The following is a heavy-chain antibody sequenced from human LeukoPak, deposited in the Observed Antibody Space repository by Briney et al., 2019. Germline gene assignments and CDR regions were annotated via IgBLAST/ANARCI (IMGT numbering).Heavy chain of an antibody. V-gene: IGHV1-18*01. CDR3: AGTPLLGATKPFDY. D-gene: IGHD1-26*01. CDR1: GYTFTSYG. J-gene: IGHJ4*02. CDR2: ISAYNGNT. Sequence: ASVKVSCKASGYTFTSYGISWVRQAPGQGLEWMGWISAYNGNTNYAQKLQGRVTMTTDTSTSTAYMELRSLRSDDTAVYYCAGTPLLGATKPFDYWGQGTLVTVSS.